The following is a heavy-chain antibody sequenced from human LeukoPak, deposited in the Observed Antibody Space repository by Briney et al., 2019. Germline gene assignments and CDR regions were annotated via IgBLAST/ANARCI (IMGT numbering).Heavy chain of an antibody. CDR1: GLIFHNYA. D-gene: IGHD4-17*01. Sequence: GGSLRLSCAASGLIFHNYALVWIRRAPGEGPEWVSAILGGGGTFYADAVKGRFTISRDNSKNTLYLQMDSLRAEDTATYYCGQDPNGNYIGAFDFWGRGTMVTVSS. J-gene: IGHJ3*01. V-gene: IGHV3-23*01. CDR3: GQDPNGNYIGAFDF. CDR2: ILGGGGT.